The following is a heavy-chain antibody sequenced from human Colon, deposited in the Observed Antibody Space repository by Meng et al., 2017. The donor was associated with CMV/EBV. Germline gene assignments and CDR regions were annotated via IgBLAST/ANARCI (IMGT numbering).Heavy chain of an antibody. CDR2: ISGSGLTT. J-gene: IGHJ4*02. D-gene: IGHD3-3*01. CDR3: ATGADLPTFWNGFAY. CDR1: GFTFSDYW. Sequence: GESLKISCTASGFTFSDYWMTWVRQAPGKGLEWVSSISGSGLTTFYSDAVKGRFSISRDNSRNTLYLQINSLRSDDTAVYYCATGADLPTFWNGFAYWGQGAVVTVSS. V-gene: IGHV3-23*01.